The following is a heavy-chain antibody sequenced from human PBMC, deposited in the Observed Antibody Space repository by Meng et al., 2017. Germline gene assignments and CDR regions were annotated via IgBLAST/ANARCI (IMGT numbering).Heavy chain of an antibody. D-gene: IGHD6-6*01. CDR3: AKDNEYSSPGGAFDI. V-gene: IGHV3-43D*04. J-gene: IGHJ3*02. Sequence: GESLKISCAASGFTFDDYAMHWVRQAPGKGLEWVSLISWDGGSTYYADSVKGRFTISRDNSKNSLYLQMNSLRAEDTALYYCAKDNEYSSPGGAFDIWGQGTMVTVSS. CDR2: ISWDGGST. CDR1: GFTFDDYA.